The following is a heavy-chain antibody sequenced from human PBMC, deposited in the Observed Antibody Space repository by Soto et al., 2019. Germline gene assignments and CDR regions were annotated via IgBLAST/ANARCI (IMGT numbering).Heavy chain of an antibody. V-gene: IGHV3-30-3*01. J-gene: IGHJ4*02. D-gene: IGHD6-19*01. CDR2: ISYDGSNK. CDR1: GFTFSSYA. Sequence: QVQLVESGGGVVQPGRSLRLSCAASGFTFSSYAMHWVRQAPGKGLEWVAVISYDGSNKYYADSVKGRFTISRDNSKNTLYLQMNSLRAEDTAVYYCARDRGAEAVAGFYYWGQGTLVTVSS. CDR3: ARDRGAEAVAGFYY.